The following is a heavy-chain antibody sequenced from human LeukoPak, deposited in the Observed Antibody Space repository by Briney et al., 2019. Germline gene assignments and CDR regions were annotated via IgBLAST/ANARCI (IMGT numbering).Heavy chain of an antibody. Sequence: PSETLSLTCTVSGGSISSSSYYWGWIRQPPGKGLEWIGSMYYSGRIYYNPSLKSRITISVYTSKNQFSLKLSSVAAADTAVYYCARAPGQWLAYFDYWGQGTLVTVSS. J-gene: IGHJ4*02. V-gene: IGHV4-39*01. CDR1: GGSISSSSYY. CDR3: ARAPGQWLAYFDY. D-gene: IGHD6-19*01. CDR2: MYYSGRI.